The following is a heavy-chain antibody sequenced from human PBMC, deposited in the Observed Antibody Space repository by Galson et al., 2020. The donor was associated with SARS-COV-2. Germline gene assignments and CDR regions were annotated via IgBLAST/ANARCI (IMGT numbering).Heavy chain of an antibody. V-gene: IGHV3-23*01. Sequence: GESLKISCVASGFTFSRYGMSWVRQAQGQGLDWVATTSATTYYADSVRRRFIISRDDSKNTLYLQMNGLSADDTAVYYCAKDFVRGIGYMDVWGPGTTVTVSS. CDR3: AKDFVRGIGYMDV. D-gene: IGHD3-10*02. CDR2: TSATT. CDR1: GFTFSRYG. J-gene: IGHJ6*03.